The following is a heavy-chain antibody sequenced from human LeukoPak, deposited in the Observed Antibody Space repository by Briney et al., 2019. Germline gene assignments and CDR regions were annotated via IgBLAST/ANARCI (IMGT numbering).Heavy chain of an antibody. D-gene: IGHD6-6*01. V-gene: IGHV3-30*02. J-gene: IGHJ5*02. CDR1: GFTFSSYG. CDR3: ARVVIAARPHWFGP. CDR2: IRYDGTEK. Sequence: GGSLRLSCAASGFTFSSYGMHWVRQVPGKGLEWVAFIRYDGTEKYYADSVKGRFTISRDNSKNTLHLQMSSLRPEDTAVYYCARVVIAARPHWFGPWGQGTLVTVSS.